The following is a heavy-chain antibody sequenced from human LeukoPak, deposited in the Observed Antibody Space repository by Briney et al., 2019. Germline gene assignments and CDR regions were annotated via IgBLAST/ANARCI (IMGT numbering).Heavy chain of an antibody. CDR3: IVFGDSNH. CDR2: IHTSGDT. V-gene: IGHV3-53*01. D-gene: IGHD4-17*01. J-gene: IGHJ5*02. CDR1: GLTGSHNY. Sequence: GGSLRLSCAASGLTGSHNYVSWVRQAPGKGLEWVSAIHTSGDTCYADSVKARFTISRDTSKNTLYLQINSLRVEDTAVYYCIVFGDSNHWGQGTLVTVSS.